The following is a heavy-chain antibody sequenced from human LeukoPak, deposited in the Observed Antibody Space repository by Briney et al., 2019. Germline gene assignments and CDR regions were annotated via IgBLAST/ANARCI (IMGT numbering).Heavy chain of an antibody. Sequence: PGGSLRLSWAASGFTFSSYEMNWVRQAPEKGLEWVSYISSSGSTIYYADSVKGRFTISRDNAKNSLYLQMNSLRAEDTAVYYCAREGNSGYDLDYYYGMDVWGKGTTVTVSS. CDR3: AREGNSGYDLDYYYGMDV. CDR2: ISSSGSTI. CDR1: GFTFSSYE. D-gene: IGHD5-12*01. V-gene: IGHV3-48*03. J-gene: IGHJ6*04.